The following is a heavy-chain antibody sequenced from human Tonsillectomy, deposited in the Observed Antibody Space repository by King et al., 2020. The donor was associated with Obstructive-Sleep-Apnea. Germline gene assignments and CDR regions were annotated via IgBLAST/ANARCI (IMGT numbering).Heavy chain of an antibody. Sequence: VQLVESGGGVVQPGGSLRLSCAASGFTFSSYGMHWVRQAPGKGLEWVAFIRYDGSNKYYADSVKGRFTISSDNSKNTLYLQMNSLRAEDTAVYYCAKAGMGATTLGYWGQGTLVTVSS. V-gene: IGHV3-30*02. CDR3: AKAGMGATTLGY. D-gene: IGHD1-26*01. J-gene: IGHJ4*02. CDR1: GFTFSSYG. CDR2: IRYDGSNK.